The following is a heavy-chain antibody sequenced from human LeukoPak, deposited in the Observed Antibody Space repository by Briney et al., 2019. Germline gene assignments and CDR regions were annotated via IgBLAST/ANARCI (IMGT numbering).Heavy chain of an antibody. CDR2: IYYSGST. Sequence: SETLSLTCTVSGGSISSYYWSWIRQPPGKGLEWIGYIYYSGSTNYNPSLKSRVTISVDTSKNQFSLKLSSVTAADTAVYYCASLVGATRSGAFDIWGQGTMVTVSS. D-gene: IGHD1-26*01. CDR1: GGSISSYY. V-gene: IGHV4-59*01. J-gene: IGHJ3*02. CDR3: ASLVGATRSGAFDI.